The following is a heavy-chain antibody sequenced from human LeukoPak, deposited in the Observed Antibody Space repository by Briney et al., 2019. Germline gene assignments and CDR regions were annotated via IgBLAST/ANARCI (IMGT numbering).Heavy chain of an antibody. V-gene: IGHV4-38-2*02. J-gene: IGHJ4*02. D-gene: IGHD6-19*01. CDR3: ARALRRSSGWSVFLFDY. CDR1: GYSISSGYY. Sequence: SETLSLTCTVSGYSISSGYYWGWIRQPPGKGLEWIGSIYHSGSTYYNPSLKSRVTISVDTSKNQFSLKLSSVTAADTAVYYCARALRRSSGWSVFLFDYWGQGTLVTVSS. CDR2: IYHSGST.